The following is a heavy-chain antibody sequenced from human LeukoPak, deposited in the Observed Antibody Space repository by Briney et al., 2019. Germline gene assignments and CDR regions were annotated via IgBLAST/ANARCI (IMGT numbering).Heavy chain of an antibody. V-gene: IGHV3-48*04. CDR3: GRESGRYDSPPDY. J-gene: IGHJ4*02. D-gene: IGHD3-22*01. CDR1: GFTFSSYS. Sequence: GGSLRLSCAASGFTFSSYSMNWVRQAPGKGLEWVSYISSSGSTIYYADSVKGRFTISRDNAKNSLYLQMNSLRAEDTAVYYCGRESGRYDSPPDYWGQGTLVTVSS. CDR2: ISSSGSTI.